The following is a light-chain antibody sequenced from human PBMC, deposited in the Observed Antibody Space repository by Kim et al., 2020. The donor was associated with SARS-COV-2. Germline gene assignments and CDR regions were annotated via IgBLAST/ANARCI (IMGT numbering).Light chain of an antibody. J-gene: IGLJ2*01. CDR2: QDT. V-gene: IGLV3-1*01. CDR1: ELGDKY. Sequence: SYELTQPPSVSVSPGQTASITCSGDELGDKYVFWYQQKPGQSPVLVIYQDTKRPSGIPERFSASNSGNTATLTISATQATDEADYYCQAWDSGTAVVFGEGTQLDRP. CDR3: QAWDSGTAVV.